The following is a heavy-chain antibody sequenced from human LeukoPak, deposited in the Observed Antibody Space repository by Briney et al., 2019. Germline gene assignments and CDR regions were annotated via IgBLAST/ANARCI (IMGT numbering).Heavy chain of an antibody. V-gene: IGHV1-18*01. CDR1: GYTFTSYG. D-gene: IGHD3-10*01. CDR3: ARDLLDGEWLTYYHYGMDV. Sequence: ASVKVSCKASGYTFTSYGISWVRQAPGQGLEWMGWISAYNGNTNYAQKLQGRVTMTTDTSTSTAYMELRSLRSDDTAVYYCARDLLDGEWLTYYHYGMDVWGQGTTVTVSS. CDR2: ISAYNGNT. J-gene: IGHJ6*02.